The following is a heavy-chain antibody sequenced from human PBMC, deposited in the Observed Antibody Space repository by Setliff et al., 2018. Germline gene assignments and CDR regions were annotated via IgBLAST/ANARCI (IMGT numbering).Heavy chain of an antibody. D-gene: IGHD1-1*01. CDR3: AKGGTYRYFDF. CDR2: VYHSGTA. CDR1: GGPFSGAS. Sequence: SETLSLTCTVSGGPFSGASIWSWIRQPPGKGLEFIGYVYHSGTAKYDPSLESRAIMSVDASKNEISPKLKSVTAADTAVYYCAKGGTYRYFDFWGQGALVTVS. J-gene: IGHJ4*02. V-gene: IGHV4-59*01.